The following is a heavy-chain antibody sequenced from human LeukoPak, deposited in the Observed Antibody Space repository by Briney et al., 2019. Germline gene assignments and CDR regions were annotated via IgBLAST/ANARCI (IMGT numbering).Heavy chain of an antibody. V-gene: IGHV4-38-2*02. CDR2: IYHTGST. D-gene: IGHD6-13*01. CDR1: GYSISSGYY. CDR3: ARSGRGSSWYDY. Sequence: PSETLSLTCNVSGYSISSGYYWGWIRQPPGTGLEWIGSIYHTGSTYYNPSLKSRVTISVDKSKNQFSLKLSSVTAADTAVYYCARSGRGSSWYDYWGQGTLVTVSS. J-gene: IGHJ4*02.